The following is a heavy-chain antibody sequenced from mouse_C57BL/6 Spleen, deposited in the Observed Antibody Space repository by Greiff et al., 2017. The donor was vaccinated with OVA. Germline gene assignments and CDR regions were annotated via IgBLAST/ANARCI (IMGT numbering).Heavy chain of an antibody. D-gene: IGHD4-1*01. CDR3: ARTGYYAMDY. V-gene: IGHV1-82*01. Sequence: VQLQQSGPELVKPGASVKISCKASGYAFSSSWMNWVKQRPGKGLEWIGRIYPGDGDTKYNGKFKGNATLTADQSSSTAYMQLSSLTSEDSAVYFCARTGYYAMDYWGQGTSVTVSS. CDR1: GYAFSSSW. CDR2: IYPGDGDT. J-gene: IGHJ4*01.